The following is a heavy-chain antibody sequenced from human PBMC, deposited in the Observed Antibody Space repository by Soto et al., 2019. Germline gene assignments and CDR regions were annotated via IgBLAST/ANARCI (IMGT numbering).Heavy chain of an antibody. CDR3: ARDQCFGRSCYYFDF. CDR1: GFTFTTYA. Sequence: GGSLRLSCAASGFTFTTYAIHWVRQAPGKGLEWVAVISNDGRGKYYADSVKGRFTISRDNSKNTLYLQMNSLRSDDTAVYYCARDQCFGRSCYYFDFWGQGTLVTVSS. J-gene: IGHJ4*02. V-gene: IGHV3-30*04. CDR2: ISNDGRGK. D-gene: IGHD2-15*01.